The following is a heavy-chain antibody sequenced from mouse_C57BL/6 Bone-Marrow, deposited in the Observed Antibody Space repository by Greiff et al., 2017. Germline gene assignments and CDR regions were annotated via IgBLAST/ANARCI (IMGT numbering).Heavy chain of an antibody. V-gene: IGHV5-17*01. CDR3: ARDYGSSYGYAMDY. CDR2: ISSGSSTI. J-gene: IGHJ4*01. CDR1: GFTFSDYG. D-gene: IGHD1-1*01. Sequence: DVKLVESGGGLVKPGGSLKLSCAASGFTFSDYGMHWVRQAPEKGLEWVAYISSGSSTIYYADTVKGRFTISRDNAKNTLFLQRNSLMSEDTAMYYCARDYGSSYGYAMDYWGQGTSVTVSS.